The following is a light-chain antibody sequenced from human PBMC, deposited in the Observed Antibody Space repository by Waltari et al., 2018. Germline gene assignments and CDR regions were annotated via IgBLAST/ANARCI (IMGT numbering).Light chain of an antibody. CDR1: QRISRD. V-gene: IGKV3D-15*03. Sequence: EIVMTQSPATLSVSPGERATLSCRASQRISRDLVWYQQKPAQAPRPLMSSASMRATGVPFRFSGSGSGTEFTLTISNIQSEDFAVYYCQQYNTWPPWTFGQGTKVEF. CDR3: QQYNTWPPWT. J-gene: IGKJ1*01. CDR2: SAS.